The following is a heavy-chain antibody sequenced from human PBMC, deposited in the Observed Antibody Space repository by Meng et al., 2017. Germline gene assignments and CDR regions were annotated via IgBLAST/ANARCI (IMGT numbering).Heavy chain of an antibody. CDR2: INPNSGGT. CDR1: GYTFTGYY. J-gene: IGHJ4*02. CDR3: AREWGSGWYVMDY. Sequence: QVQLGQLGAEVKKPGASVKVSCKASGYTFTGYYMHWVRQAPGQGLEWMGRINPNSGGTNYAQKFQGRVTMTRDTSISTAYMELSRLRSDDTAVYYCAREWGSGWYVMDYWGQGTLVTVSS. V-gene: IGHV1-2*06. D-gene: IGHD6-19*01.